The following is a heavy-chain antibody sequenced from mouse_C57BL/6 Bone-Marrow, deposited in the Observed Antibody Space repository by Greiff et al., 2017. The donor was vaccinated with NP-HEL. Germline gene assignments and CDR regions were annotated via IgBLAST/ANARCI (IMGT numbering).Heavy chain of an antibody. V-gene: IGHV1-20*01. J-gene: IGHJ4*01. Sequence: EVQLQQSGPELVKPGDSVKISCKASGYSFTGYFMNWVMQSHGKSLEWIGRINPYNGDTFYNQKFKGKATLTVDKSSSTAHMELRSLTSEDSAVYYCARTYYSKRDAMDYWGQGTSVTVSS. CDR2: INPYNGDT. CDR1: GYSFTGYF. D-gene: IGHD2-5*01. CDR3: ARTYYSKRDAMDY.